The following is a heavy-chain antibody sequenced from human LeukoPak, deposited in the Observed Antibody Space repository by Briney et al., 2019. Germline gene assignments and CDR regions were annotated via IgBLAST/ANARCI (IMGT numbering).Heavy chain of an antibody. D-gene: IGHD5-24*01. Sequence: GGSLRLSCAASGFTFSSYSMSWVRQAPGKGLEWVSYISSSSSTIYYADSVKGRFTISRDNAKNSLYLQMNSLRAEDTAVYYCARDDGYAGEMATINLFDYWGQGTLVTVSS. J-gene: IGHJ4*02. CDR1: GFTFSSYS. CDR2: ISSSSSTI. CDR3: ARDDGYAGEMATINLFDY. V-gene: IGHV3-48*01.